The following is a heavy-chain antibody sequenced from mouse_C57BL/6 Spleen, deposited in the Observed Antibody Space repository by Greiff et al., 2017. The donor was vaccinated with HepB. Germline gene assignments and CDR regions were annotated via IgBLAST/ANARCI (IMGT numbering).Heavy chain of an antibody. Sequence: QVQLQQSGAELVRPGPSVKMSCKASGYTFTNYWIGWAKQRPGHGLEWIGDIYPGGGYTNYNEKFKGKATLTADKSSSTAYMQFSSLTSEDSAIYYCARWTGTNFDYWGQGTTLTVSS. CDR3: ARWTGTNFDY. CDR2: IYPGGGYT. J-gene: IGHJ2*01. D-gene: IGHD4-1*01. CDR1: GYTFTNYW. V-gene: IGHV1-63*01.